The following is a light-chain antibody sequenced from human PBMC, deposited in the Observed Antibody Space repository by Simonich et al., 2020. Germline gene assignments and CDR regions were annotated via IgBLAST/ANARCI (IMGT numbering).Light chain of an antibody. CDR2: DAS. CDR3: QQYDNLPYT. V-gene: IGKV1-33*01. CDR1: QDLSNY. J-gene: IGKJ2*01. Sequence: DIQMTQSPSSLSASVGDRVTITCQASQDLSNYLNWYQQKPGKAPKLLIYDASNLETGVPSRFSGSGSGTDFTCTISSLQPEDIATYYWQQYDNLPYTFGQGTKLEIK.